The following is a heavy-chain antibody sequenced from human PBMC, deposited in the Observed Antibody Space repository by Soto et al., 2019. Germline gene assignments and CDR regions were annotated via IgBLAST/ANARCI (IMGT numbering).Heavy chain of an antibody. V-gene: IGHV3-64*02. CDR1: GFTFSRYN. CDR2: ISRSGDRT. Sequence: EVQLVESGEGLVQPGGSLRLSCAASGFTFSRYNIHWIRQAPGKGLEFVSAISRSGDRTYYADSVKGRFTITRDNSKNNVWLQMGSLRAEDMAVYYCARARCSSGQCYYFDYWGRGALVSVSS. CDR3: ARARCSSGQCYYFDY. D-gene: IGHD2-15*01. J-gene: IGHJ4*02.